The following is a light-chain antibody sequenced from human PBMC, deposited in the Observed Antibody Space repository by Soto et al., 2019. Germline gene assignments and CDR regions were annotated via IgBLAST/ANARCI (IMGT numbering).Light chain of an antibody. J-gene: IGLJ1*01. CDR2: DVS. V-gene: IGLV2-14*03. CDR3: SAFTGTTYV. CDR1: SSDVGGNKY. Sequence: QPVLTQPASVSGAPGQPITISCTGTSSDVGGNKYVSWYQHYPGKAPKLMICDVSNRPSGVSNRFSGSKSGNTASLTISGLQAEDEADYYCSAFTGTTYVFGTGTKVTVL.